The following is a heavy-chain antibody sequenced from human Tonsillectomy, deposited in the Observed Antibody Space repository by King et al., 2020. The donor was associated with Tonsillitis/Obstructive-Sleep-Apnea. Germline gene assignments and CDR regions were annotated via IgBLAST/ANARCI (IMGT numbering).Heavy chain of an antibody. CDR3: ARGSYESDAFDI. CDR1: GFSLSTGGVG. Sequence: TLKESGPTLVKPTQTLTLTCTFSGFSLSTGGVGVGWIRQPPGKALEWLALIYWDDDERYSPSLKSRLTITKDTSKNQVVLTMTNMNPVDTATYYCARGSYESDAFDIWGEGKMVTVSS. J-gene: IGHJ3*02. D-gene: IGHD3-10*01. CDR2: IYWDDDE. V-gene: IGHV2-5*02.